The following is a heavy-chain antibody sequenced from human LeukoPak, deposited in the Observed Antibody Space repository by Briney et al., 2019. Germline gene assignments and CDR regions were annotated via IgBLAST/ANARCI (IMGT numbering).Heavy chain of an antibody. CDR3: ARVYLTTSSSWKIHAFDI. D-gene: IGHD6-13*01. Sequence: SETLSLTCTVSGYSISSGYYWGWIRQPPGKGLEWIGSIYHSGSTYYNPSLKSRVTISVDTSKNQFSLKLSSVAAADTAVYYCARVYLTTSSSWKIHAFDIWGQGTMVTVSS. CDR2: IYHSGST. J-gene: IGHJ3*02. CDR1: GYSISSGYY. V-gene: IGHV4-38-2*02.